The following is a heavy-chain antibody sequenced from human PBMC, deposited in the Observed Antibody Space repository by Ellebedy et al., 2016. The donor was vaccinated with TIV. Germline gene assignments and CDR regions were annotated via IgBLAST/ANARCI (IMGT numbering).Heavy chain of an antibody. CDR1: GFTFSLYA. D-gene: IGHD5/OR15-5a*01. Sequence: GESLKIPCAASGFTFSLYAMHWVRQVPGKGPVWVSRIFIDGSGTSYADSVRGRFTISRDNAKDTLYLQMNSLRAEDTAVYYCVRADVYAFQSWGQGILVTVSS. J-gene: IGHJ4*02. V-gene: IGHV3-74*01. CDR3: VRADVYAFQS. CDR2: IFIDGSGT.